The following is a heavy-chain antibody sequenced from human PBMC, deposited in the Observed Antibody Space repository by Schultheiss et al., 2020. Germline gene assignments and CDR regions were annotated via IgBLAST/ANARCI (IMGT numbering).Heavy chain of an antibody. V-gene: IGHV4-31*03. D-gene: IGHD3-22*01. CDR2: MYYSGST. J-gene: IGHJ6*02. CDR1: GGSISSGGYY. Sequence: SETLSLTCTVSGGSISSGGYYWSWIRQHPGKGLEWIGYMYYSGSTYYNPYLKSRVTISVDTSKNQFSLKLSSVTAADTAVYYCSRHEPVNKVHYYDSSGPTRGMDVWGGGGTV. CDR3: SRHEPVNKVHYYDSSGPTRGMDV.